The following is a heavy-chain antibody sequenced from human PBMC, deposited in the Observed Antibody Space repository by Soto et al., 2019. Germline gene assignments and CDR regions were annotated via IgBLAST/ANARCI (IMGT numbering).Heavy chain of an antibody. CDR1: GGTFSSYA. Sequence: QVQLVQSGAEVKKPGSSVKVSCKASGGTFSSYAISWVRQAPGQGLEWMGGIIPIFGTENYAQKFQGRVTINADESTSTAYMELWSLRSEDTDVYYCARQYCSGGSCYPRWFDPWGQGTLVTVSS. V-gene: IGHV1-69*12. CDR3: ARQYCSGGSCYPRWFDP. D-gene: IGHD2-15*01. CDR2: IIPIFGTE. J-gene: IGHJ5*02.